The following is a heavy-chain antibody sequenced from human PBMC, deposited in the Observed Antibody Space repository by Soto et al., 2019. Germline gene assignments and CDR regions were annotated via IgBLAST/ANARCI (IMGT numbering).Heavy chain of an antibody. CDR1: GFTFSSYW. J-gene: IGHJ5*02. V-gene: IGHV3-7*04. Sequence: GGSLRLSCAASGFTFSSYWMSWVRQAPGKGLEWVANIKQDGSEKYYVDSVKGRFTISRDNAKNSLYLQMNSLRAEDTAVYYCARGGNDYGDIFDPWGQGTLVTVSS. CDR2: IKQDGSEK. CDR3: ARGGNDYGDIFDP. D-gene: IGHD4-17*01.